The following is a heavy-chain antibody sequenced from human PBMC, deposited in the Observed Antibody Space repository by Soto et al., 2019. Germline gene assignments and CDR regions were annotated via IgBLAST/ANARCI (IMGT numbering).Heavy chain of an antibody. J-gene: IGHJ4*02. CDR1: GGSISSNY. CDR3: ARYRREAVAGYTLDY. V-gene: IGHV4-59*01. Sequence: ASETLSLTCTVSGGSISSNYWTWIRQPPGKGLEWIGYVYNSGSTNYNPSLKSRVTISEDTSRSQFSLKVNSMTAADTAVYYCARYRREAVAGYTLDYWGQGILVTVS. CDR2: VYNSGST. D-gene: IGHD6-13*01.